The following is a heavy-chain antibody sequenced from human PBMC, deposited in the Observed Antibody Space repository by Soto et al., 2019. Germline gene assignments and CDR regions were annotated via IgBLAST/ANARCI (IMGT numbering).Heavy chain of an antibody. CDR2: ISYDGSNK. V-gene: IGHV3-30*04. Sequence: QVQLVESGGGVVQPGRYLRLSCAASGFTFSTYAMHWVRQAPGKGLEWVAVISYDGSNKHYADSVKGRFTISRDNSKNTVYMQMNSLRAEDTAVYYCARPPVIDIVVPPDYWGKGTLVTVSS. CDR3: ARPPVIDIVVPPDY. CDR1: GFTFSTYA. D-gene: IGHD2-15*01. J-gene: IGHJ4*02.